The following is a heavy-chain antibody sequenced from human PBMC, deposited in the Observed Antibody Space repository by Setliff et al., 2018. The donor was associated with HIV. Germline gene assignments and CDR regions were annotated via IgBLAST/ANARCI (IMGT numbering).Heavy chain of an antibody. D-gene: IGHD7-27*01. J-gene: IGHJ5*02. CDR2: IYTSGST. Sequence: LSLTCNVSGGSISGYFWTWIRQPAGKGLEWIGRIYTSGSTNYNPSLKSRLSMSIDTSKNHFSLRLTSVTAADTAVYYCARVLPELTGRSFDPWGQGIQVTVSS. CDR3: ARVLPELTGRSFDP. CDR1: GGSISGYF. V-gene: IGHV4-4*07.